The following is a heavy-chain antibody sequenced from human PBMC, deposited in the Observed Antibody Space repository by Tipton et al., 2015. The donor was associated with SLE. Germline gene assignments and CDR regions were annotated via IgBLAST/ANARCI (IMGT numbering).Heavy chain of an antibody. CDR2: ISGSGGST. J-gene: IGHJ1*01. D-gene: IGHD4-17*01. CDR1: GFTFSSYA. Sequence: SLRLSCAASGFTFSSYAMSWVRQAPGKGLEWVSAISGSGGSTYYADSVKGRFTISRDNSKNTLYLQMNSLRAEDTAVYYCAKLPPEGLRLPAYFQHWGQGTLVTVSS. CDR3: AKLPPEGLRLPAYFQH. V-gene: IGHV3-23*01.